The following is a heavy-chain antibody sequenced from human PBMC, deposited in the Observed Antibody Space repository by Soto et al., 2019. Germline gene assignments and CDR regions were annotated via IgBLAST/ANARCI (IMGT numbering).Heavy chain of an antibody. D-gene: IGHD4-17*01. CDR1: GDSISSYY. CDR2: VYNGGSA. V-gene: IGHV4-59*08. CDR3: ARRGAGYGDYLDY. J-gene: IGHJ4*02. Sequence: QVQLQESGPGLVKPSETLSLTCTVSGDSISSYYWSWIRQPPGKGLEWIGYVYNGGSANYNPSLKSRVTISVDTSKSQFFLKLTSVTAADTAVYFCARRGAGYGDYLDYWGQGTLVTVSS.